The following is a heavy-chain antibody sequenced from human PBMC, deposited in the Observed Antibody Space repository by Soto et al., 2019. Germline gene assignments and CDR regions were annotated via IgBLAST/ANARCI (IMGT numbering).Heavy chain of an antibody. J-gene: IGHJ4*02. CDR1: GASISSGGYY. CDR2: IYDNGNT. Sequence: QVQLQESGPGLVKSSQTLSLTCNVSGASISSGGYYWSWIRQVPGEGLEWIGYIYDNGNTYYDPYLKSRITMSVDTSKNQFSVNLTSVTAADTAIYYCARQGTECRFPFQYWGQGILVTVSS. V-gene: IGHV4-31*03. CDR3: ARQGTECRFPFQY. D-gene: IGHD2-15*01.